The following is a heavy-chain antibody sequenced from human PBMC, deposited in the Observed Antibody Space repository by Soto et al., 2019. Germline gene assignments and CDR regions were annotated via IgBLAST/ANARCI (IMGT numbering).Heavy chain of an antibody. D-gene: IGHD3-22*01. V-gene: IGHV1-3*01. CDR2: INAGNGNT. CDR3: ARDRDSSGYPVDFQH. Sequence: ASMQVPSKASANTCTSYAMTWLFHALAQRLEWMGWINAGNGNTKYSQKVQGRVTITRDTSASTAYRGLSSLRSEVTTVYYCARDRDSSGYPVDFQHWGQGTLVTVSS. CDR1: ANTCTSYA. J-gene: IGHJ1*01.